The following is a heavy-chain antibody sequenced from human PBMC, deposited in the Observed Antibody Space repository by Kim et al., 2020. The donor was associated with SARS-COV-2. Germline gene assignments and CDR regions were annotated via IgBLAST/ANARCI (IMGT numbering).Heavy chain of an antibody. V-gene: IGHV4-39*01. CDR2: T. D-gene: IGHD6-13*01. Sequence: TYYTPSLKSRVPLTVETAKHQLSLKLSSVTAADTAVFYCARHLSGSSWFDYWGQGSLVTVSS. CDR3: ARHLSGSSWFDY. J-gene: IGHJ4*02.